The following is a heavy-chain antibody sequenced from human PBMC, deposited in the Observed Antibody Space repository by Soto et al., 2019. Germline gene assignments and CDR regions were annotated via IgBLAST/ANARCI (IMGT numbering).Heavy chain of an antibody. CDR2: ISYDGSNK. D-gene: IGHD6-13*01. J-gene: IGHJ4*02. Sequence: QVQLVESGGGVVQPGRSLRLSCAASGFTFSSYGMHWVRQAPGKGLEWVAVISYDGSNKYYADSVKGRFTISRDNSKNTLYLQMNSLRAEDTAVYYCAKGPRPTSSSWYYFDYWRQGILATVSS. CDR3: AKGPRPTSSSWYYFDY. V-gene: IGHV3-30*18. CDR1: GFTFSSYG.